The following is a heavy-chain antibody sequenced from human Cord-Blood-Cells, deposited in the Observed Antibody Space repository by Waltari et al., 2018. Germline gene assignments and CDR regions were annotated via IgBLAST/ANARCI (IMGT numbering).Heavy chain of an antibody. CDR1: GYTFTSYG. Sequence: QVKLVQSGAEVKKPGASVKVSCKASGYTFTSYGISWVRQAPGQGLEWMGWSRAYNSNTSYAQKPQGRVTITTDTSTSTAYMELRSLRSDDTAVYYCARDGRLGRYGMDVWGQGTTVTVSS. J-gene: IGHJ6*02. V-gene: IGHV1-18*01. CDR3: ARDGRLGRYGMDV. CDR2: SRAYNSNT.